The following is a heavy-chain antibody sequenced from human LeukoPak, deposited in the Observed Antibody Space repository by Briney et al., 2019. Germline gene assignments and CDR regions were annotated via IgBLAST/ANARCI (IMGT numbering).Heavy chain of an antibody. Sequence: GGSLRLSCAASGFTFSSYGMHWVRQAPGKGLEWVAVISYDGSNKYYADSVKGRFTISRDNSKNTLYLQMNSLGAEDTAVYYCAKDIVVVPAAIYGMDVWGQGTTVTVSS. CDR1: GFTFSSYG. CDR2: ISYDGSNK. CDR3: AKDIVVVPAAIYGMDV. J-gene: IGHJ6*02. V-gene: IGHV3-30*18. D-gene: IGHD2-2*01.